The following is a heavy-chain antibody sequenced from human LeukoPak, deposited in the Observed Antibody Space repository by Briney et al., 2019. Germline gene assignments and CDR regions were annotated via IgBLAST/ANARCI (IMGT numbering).Heavy chain of an antibody. Sequence: PGGSLRLSCAASGFTFSSYAMHWVRQAPGKGLEWVAVISYDGSNKYYADSVKGRFTISRDNAKNSLYLQMNSLRAEDTAVYYCARDGGYCSSTSCYYYYMDVWGKGTTVTVSS. J-gene: IGHJ6*03. V-gene: IGHV3-30*04. CDR1: GFTFSSYA. CDR3: ARDGGYCSSTSCYYYYMDV. CDR2: ISYDGSNK. D-gene: IGHD2-2*01.